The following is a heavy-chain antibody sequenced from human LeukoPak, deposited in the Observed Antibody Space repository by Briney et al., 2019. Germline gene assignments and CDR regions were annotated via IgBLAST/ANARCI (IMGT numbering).Heavy chain of an antibody. Sequence: GGSLSLSCAASGFTFSSYSMNWVRQAPGKGREWGSSISSRSSYIYYADSVKGRFTISRDNAKNSLYLQMNSLRAEDTAVYYCARTTVISEAFDYWGQGTLVTVSS. J-gene: IGHJ4*02. D-gene: IGHD4-17*01. CDR3: ARTTVISEAFDY. CDR2: ISSRSSYI. V-gene: IGHV3-21*01. CDR1: GFTFSSYS.